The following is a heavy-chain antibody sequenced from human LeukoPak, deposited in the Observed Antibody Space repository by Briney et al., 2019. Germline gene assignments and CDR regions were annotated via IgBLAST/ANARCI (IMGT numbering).Heavy chain of an antibody. D-gene: IGHD2-2*01. CDR1: GFTFSSYA. Sequence: GGYLRLSCAASGFTFSSYAMSWVRQAPGKGLEWVSAISGSGVTTYFADSVKGRFTISRDNAKNSLYLQMNSLRAEDTAVYYCARAVFGVVPAARVHWFDPWGQGTLVTVSS. CDR3: ARAVFGVVPAARVHWFDP. V-gene: IGHV3-23*01. J-gene: IGHJ5*02. CDR2: ISGSGVTT.